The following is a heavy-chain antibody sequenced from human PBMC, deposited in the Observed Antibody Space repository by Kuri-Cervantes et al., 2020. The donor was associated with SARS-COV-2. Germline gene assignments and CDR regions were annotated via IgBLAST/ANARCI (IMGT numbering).Heavy chain of an antibody. D-gene: IGHD4-17*01. CDR2: INWNGGST. CDR3: SSVRGYGDYVFDY. CDR1: GFTFDDYG. J-gene: IGHJ4*02. V-gene: IGHV3-20*04. Sequence: GESLKISCAASGFTFDDYGMSWVRQAPGKGLEWVSGINWNGGSTGYADSVKGRFTISRDNAKNSLYLQMNSLRAEDTAVYYCSSVRGYGDYVFDYWGQGTLVTVSS.